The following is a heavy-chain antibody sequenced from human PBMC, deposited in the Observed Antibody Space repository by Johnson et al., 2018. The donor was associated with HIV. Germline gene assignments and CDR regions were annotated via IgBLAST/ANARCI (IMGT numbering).Heavy chain of an antibody. CDR2: ISYDGSNT. Sequence: QVQLVESGGGLVQPGRSLRLSCAASGFTFDDYAMHWVRQVPGKGLEWVAVISYDGSNTYYAASVKGRFTIFRDNSENTLYLQMNSLRAEETAVYFWAKDRTSWGFDAFDLWGQGTMVTVSS. CDR1: GFTFDDYA. J-gene: IGHJ3*01. D-gene: IGHD3-16*01. CDR3: AKDRTSWGFDAFDL. V-gene: IGHV3-30-3*01.